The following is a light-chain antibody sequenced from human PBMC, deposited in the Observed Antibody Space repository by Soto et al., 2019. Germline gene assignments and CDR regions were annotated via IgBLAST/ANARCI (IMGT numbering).Light chain of an antibody. V-gene: IGLV2-23*01. J-gene: IGLJ1*01. CDR2: EGS. Sequence: QSVLTQPASMSGSPGQSITISCTGTSSDVGSYNLVSWYQQHPGKAPKLMIYEGSKRPSGVSNRFSGSKSGNTASLTISGLQAEDEADYYCCSYAGSSTSYVFGTGTKLTVL. CDR3: CSYAGSSTSYV. CDR1: SSDVGSYNL.